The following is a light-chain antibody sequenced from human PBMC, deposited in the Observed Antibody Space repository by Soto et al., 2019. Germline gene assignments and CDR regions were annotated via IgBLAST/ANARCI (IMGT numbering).Light chain of an antibody. CDR2: DVT. J-gene: IGLJ1*01. V-gene: IGLV2-14*01. Sequence: QSALTQPASVSGSPGQSITISCTGTSSDVGGYIYVSWYQQHPGKAPKLMIYDVTSRPSGLSYRFSGSKSGNTASLTISGLQAEDEADYYYSSYTTSSSYVFGTGTKLTVL. CDR3: SSYTTSSSYV. CDR1: SSDVGGYIY.